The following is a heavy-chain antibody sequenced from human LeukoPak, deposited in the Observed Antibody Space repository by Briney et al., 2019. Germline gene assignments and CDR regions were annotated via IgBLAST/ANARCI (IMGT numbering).Heavy chain of an antibody. CDR3: ARSFDY. J-gene: IGHJ4*02. CDR2: ISTSGSTV. CDR1: GFTFSDYY. V-gene: IGHV3-11*01. Sequence: GGSLRLSCAASGFTFSDYYMSWVREAPGKGLEWVSYISTSGSTVYYQESVKGRFTISRDNANNSLYLHMNSLGADDTAVYYCARSFDYWGQGALVSVSS.